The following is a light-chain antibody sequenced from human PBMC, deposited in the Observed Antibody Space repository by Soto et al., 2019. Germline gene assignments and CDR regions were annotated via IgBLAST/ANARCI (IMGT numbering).Light chain of an antibody. CDR3: QQYAYSPLT. CDR1: QSVTSSY. V-gene: IGKV3-20*01. Sequence: EIVLTQSPGTLSLSPGERATLSCRASQSVTSSYLAWYQQKPGQAPKLLIYGASSRATGIPDRFSGSGSGTDFTLTISRLEPEDFAVYYCQQYAYSPLTFGGGTKVDIK. CDR2: GAS. J-gene: IGKJ4*01.